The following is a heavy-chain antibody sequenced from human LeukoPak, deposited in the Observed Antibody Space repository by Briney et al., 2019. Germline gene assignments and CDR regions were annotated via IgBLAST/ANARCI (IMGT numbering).Heavy chain of an antibody. D-gene: IGHD6-13*01. Sequence: GSLRLSCAASGFIFITYVMNWVRQAPGKGLEWVSGISGSGGSTDYADSVKGRFTISRDNSKNTLYLQMNSLRAEDTAVYYCAKDREKSYSSSWYYFDYWGQGTLVTVSS. V-gene: IGHV3-23*01. CDR3: AKDREKSYSSSWYYFDY. CDR1: GFIFITYV. CDR2: ISGSGGST. J-gene: IGHJ4*02.